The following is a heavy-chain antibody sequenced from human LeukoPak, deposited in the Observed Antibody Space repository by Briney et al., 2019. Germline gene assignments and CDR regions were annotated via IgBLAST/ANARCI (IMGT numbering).Heavy chain of an antibody. J-gene: IGHJ6*03. D-gene: IGHD4-17*01. CDR2: ISSSGSTI. Sequence: GGSLRLSCAAPGFTFSDYYMSWIRQAPGKGLEWVSYISSSGSTIYYADSVKGRFTISRDNAKNSLYLQMNSLRAEDTAVYYCARSAVTTMFFSYYYYYMDVWGKGTTVTVSS. CDR3: ARSAVTTMFFSYYYYYMDV. V-gene: IGHV3-11*04. CDR1: GFTFSDYY.